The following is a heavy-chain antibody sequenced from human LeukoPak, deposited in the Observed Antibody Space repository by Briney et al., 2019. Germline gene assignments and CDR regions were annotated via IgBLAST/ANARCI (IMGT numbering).Heavy chain of an antibody. V-gene: IGHV3-23*01. D-gene: IGHD3-10*01. CDR2: IPSGGST. CDR1: GFTFSTYA. CDR3: AKQIGELRIDY. Sequence: PGGSLRLSCAASGFTFSTYAMTWVRQAPGKGLEWMSTIPSGGSTYYADSVKGRFTISRDNSKNTLFLQMNSLRAEDTAVYYCAKQIGELRIDYWGQGTLVTVSS. J-gene: IGHJ4*02.